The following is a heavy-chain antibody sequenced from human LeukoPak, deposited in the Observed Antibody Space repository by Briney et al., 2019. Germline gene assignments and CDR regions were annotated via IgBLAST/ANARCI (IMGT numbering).Heavy chain of an antibody. Sequence: PSETLSLTCTVSGGSISSSSYYWGWIRQPPEKGLEWIGSIYYSGSTYYNPSFKSRVTISVDTSKNQFSLKLSSVTAADTAVYYCARQTTVGAHNWGQGTLVTVSS. CDR3: ARQTTVGAHN. J-gene: IGHJ4*02. V-gene: IGHV4-39*01. D-gene: IGHD1-26*01. CDR2: IYYSGST. CDR1: GGSISSSSYY.